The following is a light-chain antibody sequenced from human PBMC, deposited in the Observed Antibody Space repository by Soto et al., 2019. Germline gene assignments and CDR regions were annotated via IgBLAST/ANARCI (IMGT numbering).Light chain of an antibody. J-gene: IGKJ4*01. V-gene: IGKV3-11*01. CDR2: DAS. CDR1: QSVSSY. Sequence: EIVLTQSPATLSLSPGERATLSCRASQSVSSYLAWYQEKPGQAPRLLIYDASNRATGIPARFSGSGSGTDLTLTISSLEPDDFAVYYCQQRSNCPLTFGGGTKVEIK. CDR3: QQRSNCPLT.